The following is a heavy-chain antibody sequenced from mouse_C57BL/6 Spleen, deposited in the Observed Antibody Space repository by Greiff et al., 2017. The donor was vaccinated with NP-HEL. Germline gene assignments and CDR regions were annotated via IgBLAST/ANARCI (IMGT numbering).Heavy chain of an antibody. D-gene: IGHD1-1*01. CDR3: ASGITTAYYFDY. V-gene: IGHV1-9*01. CDR2: ILPGGGST. Sequence: QVQLKESGAELMKPGASVKLSCKATGYTFTGYWIEWVKQRPGHGLEWIGEILPGGGSTNYNEKFTGKATFTADTSSNTAYMQLSSLTTEDSAIYYCASGITTAYYFDYWGQGTTLTVSS. J-gene: IGHJ2*01. CDR1: GYTFTGYW.